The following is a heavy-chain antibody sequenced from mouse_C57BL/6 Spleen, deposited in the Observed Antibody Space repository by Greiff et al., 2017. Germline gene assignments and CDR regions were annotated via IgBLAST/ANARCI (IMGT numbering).Heavy chain of an antibody. D-gene: IGHD2-10*01. V-gene: IGHV1-18*01. Sequence: EVQLQQSGPELVKPGASVKIPCKASGYTFTDYNMDWVKQSHGKSLEWIGDINPNNGGTIYNQKFKGKATLTVDTSSSTAYMELRSLTSEDTAVYYCARWSPLQGYYAMDYWGQGTSVTVSS. J-gene: IGHJ4*01. CDR1: GYTFTDYN. CDR3: ARWSPLQGYYAMDY. CDR2: INPNNGGT.